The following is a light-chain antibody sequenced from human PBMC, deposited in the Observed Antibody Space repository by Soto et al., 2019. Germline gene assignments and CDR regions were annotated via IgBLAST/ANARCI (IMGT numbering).Light chain of an antibody. J-gene: IGKJ1*01. Sequence: EIVLTQSPATLSLSPGERATLSCRASQNVANYLDWYQQKPGQAPRLLIYESSNRATGIAARFSGSGSETEFTLTISSLQSEDFAVYYCQQYSNWPRTFGQGTKVDIK. CDR1: QNVANY. CDR3: QQYSNWPRT. V-gene: IGKV3-11*01. CDR2: ESS.